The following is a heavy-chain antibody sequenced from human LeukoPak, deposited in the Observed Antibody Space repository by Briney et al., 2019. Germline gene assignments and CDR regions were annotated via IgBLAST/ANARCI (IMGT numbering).Heavy chain of an antibody. CDR3: ARVYYDILTGYYPSDLDS. CDR1: GYTFTSYG. V-gene: IGHV1-18*01. CDR2: ISAYNGNT. J-gene: IGHJ4*02. D-gene: IGHD3-9*01. Sequence: ASVKVSCKASGYTFTSYGISWLRQAPGQGLEWMGWISAYNGNTNYAQKLQGRVTMTTDTSTSTAYMELRSLRSDDTSVYYCARVYYDILTGYYPSDLDSWGQGTLVTVSS.